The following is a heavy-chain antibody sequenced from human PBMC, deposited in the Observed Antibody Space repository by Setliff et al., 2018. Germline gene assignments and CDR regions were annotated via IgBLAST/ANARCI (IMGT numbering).Heavy chain of an antibody. V-gene: IGHV4-59*01. CDR3: ARLSWDGLRYHGLDV. J-gene: IGHJ6*02. Sequence: SETLSLTCNVSGVSISNYYWSWIRQPPGKGLERIGYIQKSGGTNYNPSLKSRVTISVDTSTNQFSLKLRSVTAADTAVYYCARLSWDGLRYHGLDVWGQGTTVTVS. CDR1: GVSISNYY. CDR2: IQKSGGT. D-gene: IGHD3-10*01.